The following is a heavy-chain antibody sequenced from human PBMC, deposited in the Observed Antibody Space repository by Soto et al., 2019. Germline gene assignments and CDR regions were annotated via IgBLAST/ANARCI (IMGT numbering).Heavy chain of an antibody. Sequence: QVQLQESGPGLVKPSQTLSLTCTVSGGSISSGGYYWSWIRQHPGKGLEWIGYIYYSGSTYYNPSLKSRVTISVDPSKNPFSLKLSSVTAADTAVYYCARDGPPPSYYGMDVWGQGTTVTVSS. J-gene: IGHJ6*02. V-gene: IGHV4-31*03. CDR2: IYYSGST. CDR3: ARDGPPPSYYGMDV. CDR1: GGSISSGGYY.